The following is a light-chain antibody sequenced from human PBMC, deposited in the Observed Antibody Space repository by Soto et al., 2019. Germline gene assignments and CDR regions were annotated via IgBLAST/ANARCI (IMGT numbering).Light chain of an antibody. CDR1: QSVSSYY. CDR2: DAS. J-gene: IGKJ1*01. V-gene: IGKV3D-20*01. Sequence: EIGLTQSPGTLSLSPGERATLSCRASQSVSSYYLAWYQQKPGLAPRLLIYDASSRATGIPDRFSGSGSGTDFTLTISRLGPEDFAVYYCQQYGSSPRTFGQGTKVDIK. CDR3: QQYGSSPRT.